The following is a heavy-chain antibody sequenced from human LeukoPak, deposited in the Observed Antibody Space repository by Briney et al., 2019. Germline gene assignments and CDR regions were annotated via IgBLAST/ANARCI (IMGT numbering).Heavy chain of an antibody. Sequence: GGSLRLSCGASGFTFSSYSMNWVRQAPGKGLEWVSSISSSSSYIYYADSVKGRFTISRDNAKNSLYLQMNSLRAEDTAVYYCARVNPTYYDFWSGYYRAHAFDIWGQGTMVTVSS. CDR1: GFTFSSYS. J-gene: IGHJ3*02. D-gene: IGHD3-3*01. CDR3: ARVNPTYYDFWSGYYRAHAFDI. V-gene: IGHV3-21*01. CDR2: ISSSSSYI.